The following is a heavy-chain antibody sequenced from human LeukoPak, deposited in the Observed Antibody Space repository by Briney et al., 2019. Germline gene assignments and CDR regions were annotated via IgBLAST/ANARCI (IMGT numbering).Heavy chain of an antibody. CDR2: INHSGST. V-gene: IGHV4-34*01. D-gene: IGHD3-3*01. CDR1: GGSFSGYY. Sequence: PSETLSLTCAVYGGSFSGYYWSWIRQPPGKGLEWIGEINHSGSTNYNPSLKSRVTISVDTSKNQFSLKLSSVTAADTAVYYCARSHNHYDFWSGYYTNDAFDIWGQGTMVTVSS. J-gene: IGHJ3*02. CDR3: ARSHNHYDFWSGYYTNDAFDI.